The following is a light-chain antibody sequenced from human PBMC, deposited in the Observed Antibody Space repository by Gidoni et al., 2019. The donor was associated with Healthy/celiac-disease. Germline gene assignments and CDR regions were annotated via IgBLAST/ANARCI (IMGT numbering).Light chain of an antibody. CDR1: ALPKQY. Sequence: SYELTQPPSVSVSPGQTARITCSGDALPKQYAYWYQQKPGQAPVLVLYKDSERPSGIPERFSGSSSGTTVTLTISGVQAEDEADYYCQSADSSEAVFGGGTKLTVL. CDR2: KDS. J-gene: IGLJ2*01. V-gene: IGLV3-25*03. CDR3: QSADSSEAV.